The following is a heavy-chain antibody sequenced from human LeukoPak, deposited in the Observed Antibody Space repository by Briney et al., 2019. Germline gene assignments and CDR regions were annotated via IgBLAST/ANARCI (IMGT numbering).Heavy chain of an antibody. Sequence: SETLSLTCTVSGGSISSSSYYWGWIRQPPGKGLEWIGSIYYSGSTDYNPSLKSRVTISVDTSKNQFSLKLSSVTAADTAVYYCARRFAPSRNDAFDIWGQGTMVTVSS. V-gene: IGHV4-39*01. J-gene: IGHJ3*02. CDR3: ARRFAPSRNDAFDI. CDR2: IYYSGST. CDR1: GGSISSSSYY. D-gene: IGHD3-10*01.